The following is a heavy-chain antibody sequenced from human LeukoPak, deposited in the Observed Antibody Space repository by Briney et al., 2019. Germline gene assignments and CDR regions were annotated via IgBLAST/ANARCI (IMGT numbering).Heavy chain of an antibody. D-gene: IGHD5-18*01. Sequence: PSETLSLTCTVSGGSISGYYWSWVRQPPGKRLEWIGYIYYSGGTNYNPPLKSRVTISIDTSKNQFSLRLSSVTAADTAVYYCARLLERRGSSYGYDYWGQGTLVTVSS. CDR2: IYYSGGT. CDR1: GGSISGYY. CDR3: ARLLERRGSSYGYDY. J-gene: IGHJ4*02. V-gene: IGHV4-59*08.